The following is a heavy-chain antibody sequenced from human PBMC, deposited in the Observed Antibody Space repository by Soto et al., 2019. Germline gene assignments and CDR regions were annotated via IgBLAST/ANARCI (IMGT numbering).Heavy chain of an antibody. Sequence: GGSLRLSCAASGFTFDDYGMSWVRQAPGKGLEWVSGINWNGGSTGYADSVKGRFSISRDNAKNSLYLEMNSLRAEDTTLYHCARGTMVRGVVSWFDPWGQGTLVTVSS. J-gene: IGHJ5*02. V-gene: IGHV3-20*01. D-gene: IGHD3-10*01. CDR2: INWNGGST. CDR1: GFTFDDYG. CDR3: ARGTMVRGVVSWFDP.